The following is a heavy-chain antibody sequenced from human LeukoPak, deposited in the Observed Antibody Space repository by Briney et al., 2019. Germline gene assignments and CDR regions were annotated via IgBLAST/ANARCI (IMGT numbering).Heavy chain of an antibody. CDR3: ARRWWQQLVVTLFDY. D-gene: IGHD6-13*01. CDR2: IYSNGRT. CDR1: GFIVSSDY. V-gene: IGHV3-53*01. J-gene: IGHJ4*02. Sequence: GGSLRLSCAASGFIVSSDYMSWVRQAPGKGLEWVSVIYSNGRTYYADSVKGRFTISRDNSKNTLYLQMNSLRAEDTAVYYCARRWWQQLVVTLFDYWGQGTLVTVSS.